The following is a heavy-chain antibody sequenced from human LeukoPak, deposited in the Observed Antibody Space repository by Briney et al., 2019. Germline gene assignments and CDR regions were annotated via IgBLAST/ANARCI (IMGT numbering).Heavy chain of an antibody. D-gene: IGHD4-23*01. CDR2: IYHTGNT. CDR3: ASARWDF. CDR1: GDSISANHW. J-gene: IGHJ4*02. V-gene: IGHV4-4*02. Sequence: SGTLSLTCAVFGDSISANHWWSWVRQPPGKGLEWIGEIYHTGNTNYNPSLRSRISISVDTSKNQFSLNLNSVTAADTAVYFCASARWDFWGQGILVTVSS.